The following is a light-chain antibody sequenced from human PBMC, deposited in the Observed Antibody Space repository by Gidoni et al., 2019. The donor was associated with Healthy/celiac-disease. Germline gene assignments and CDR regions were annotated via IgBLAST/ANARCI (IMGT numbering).Light chain of an antibody. Sequence: DIVMTQSPDYLAGSLGDRATINCKSSQSVLYSSNNKNYLAWYQQKPGQPPKLLIYWASTRESGVPDRFSGSGSGTNFTLTISSLQAEDVAVYYCQQYYSTPYTFGQGTKLEIK. CDR1: QSVLYSSNNKNY. CDR2: WAS. V-gene: IGKV4-1*01. J-gene: IGKJ2*01. CDR3: QQYYSTPYT.